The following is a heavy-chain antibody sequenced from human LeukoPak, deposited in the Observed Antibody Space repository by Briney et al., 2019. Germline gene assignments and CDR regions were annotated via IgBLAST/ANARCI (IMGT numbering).Heavy chain of an antibody. Sequence: PSETLSLTCTVSGGSISSSSYYWSWIRQPPGKGLEWIGYIYYSGSTNYNPSLKRRVTISVDTSKNQFSLKLTSVTAADTAVYYCARHRGGWEMFVFDYWGQGTLVTVSS. D-gene: IGHD1-26*01. V-gene: IGHV4-61*05. CDR3: ARHRGGWEMFVFDY. CDR2: IYYSGST. CDR1: GGSISSSSYY. J-gene: IGHJ4*02.